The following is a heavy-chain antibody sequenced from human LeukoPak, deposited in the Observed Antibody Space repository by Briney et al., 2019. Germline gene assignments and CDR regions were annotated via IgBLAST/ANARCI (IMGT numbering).Heavy chain of an antibody. V-gene: IGHV4-39*07. CDR2: IPYSGST. CDR3: ARCKDYYVSGSYYKTFDY. CDR1: GDSISSSSYY. Sequence: SETLSLTCTVPGDSISSSSYYWGWIRQPPGKGLEWIGSIPYSGSTYYNPSLKSRVTISVDTSKNQFSLKLSSVTAADTAVYYCARCKDYYVSGSYYKTFDYWGQGTLVTVSS. J-gene: IGHJ4*02. D-gene: IGHD3-10*01.